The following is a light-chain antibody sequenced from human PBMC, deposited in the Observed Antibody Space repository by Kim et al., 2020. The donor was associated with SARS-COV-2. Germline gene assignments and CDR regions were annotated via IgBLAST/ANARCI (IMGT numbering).Light chain of an antibody. CDR1: LSVKNF. CDR3: QHTYTPPWT. CDR2: LAS. J-gene: IGKJ1*01. Sequence: ASVGNSVHITCRSSLSVKNFVNWYQQNPGKAPNLIIYLASTLQSGVPSRFSGSGSETEFALTISGLQPEDVATYYCQHTYTPPWTFGQGTKVDIK. V-gene: IGKV1-39*01.